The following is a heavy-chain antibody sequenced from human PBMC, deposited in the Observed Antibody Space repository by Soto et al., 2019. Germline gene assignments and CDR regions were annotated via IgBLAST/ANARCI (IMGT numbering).Heavy chain of an antibody. V-gene: IGHV3-21*01. CDR2: ISSSSSYI. CDR1: GFTFSSYS. CDR3: ARGIPLGYCSSTSCYANFDY. J-gene: IGHJ4*02. D-gene: IGHD2-2*01. Sequence: EVQLVESGGGLVKPGGSLRLSCAASGFTFSSYSMNWVRQAPGKGLEWVSSISSSSSYIYYADSVKGRFTISRDNAKNSLYLQMNSLRAEDTAVYYCARGIPLGYCSSTSCYANFDYWGQGTLVTVSS.